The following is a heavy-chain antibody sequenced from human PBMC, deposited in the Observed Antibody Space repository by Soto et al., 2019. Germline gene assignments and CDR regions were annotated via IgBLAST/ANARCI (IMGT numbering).Heavy chain of an antibody. CDR3: AHARWHPGCFDY. V-gene: IGHV2-5*02. CDR1: GFSLSTSGVG. J-gene: IGHJ4*02. D-gene: IGHD2-15*01. CDR2: IYWDDDK. Sequence: QITLKESGPTLVKPTQTLTLTRTFSGFSLSTSGVGVGWIRQPPGKALEWLALIYWDDDKRYSPSLKSRLTITKDTSKNQVVLTMTNMDPVDTATYYCAHARWHPGCFDYWGQGTLVTVSS.